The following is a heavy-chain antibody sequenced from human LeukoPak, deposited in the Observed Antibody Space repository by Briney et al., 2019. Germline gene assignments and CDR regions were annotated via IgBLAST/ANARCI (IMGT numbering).Heavy chain of an antibody. Sequence: GGSLRLSCAASGFTFSNAWMSWVRQAPGKGLDWVGRIKSKTDGGTTDYAAPVKGRFTISRDDSKNTLYLQMNSLKTEDTAVYYCTTSYYYGSGSYYNGWGQGTLVTVSS. CDR2: IKSKTDGGTT. J-gene: IGHJ4*02. CDR3: TTSYYYGSGSYYNG. CDR1: GFTFSNAW. V-gene: IGHV3-15*01. D-gene: IGHD3-10*01.